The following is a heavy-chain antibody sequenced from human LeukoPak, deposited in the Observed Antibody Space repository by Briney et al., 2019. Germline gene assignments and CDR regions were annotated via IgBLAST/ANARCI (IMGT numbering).Heavy chain of an antibody. J-gene: IGHJ4*02. CDR3: ARGGIVGATGQDY. D-gene: IGHD1-26*01. Sequence: GGSLRLSCAASGFTFSSYSMNWVRQAPGKGLEWVSAISGNGGSTYYADSVKGRFTISRDNSKNTLYLQMNSLRVDDTAVYYCARGGIVGATGQDYWGQGTLVTVSS. CDR2: ISGNGGST. CDR1: GFTFSSYS. V-gene: IGHV3-23*01.